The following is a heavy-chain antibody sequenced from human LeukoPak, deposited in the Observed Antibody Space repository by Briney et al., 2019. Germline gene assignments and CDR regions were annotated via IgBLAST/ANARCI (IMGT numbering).Heavy chain of an antibody. D-gene: IGHD4-23*01. V-gene: IGHV1-2*02. Sequence: GASVKVSCKASGYTFTGYYMHWVRQAPGQGLEWMGWINPNSGGTNYAQKFQGRVTMTRDTSISTAYMELSRLRSEDTAVYYCAREWLNDYGGTGWFDPWGQGTLVTVSS. J-gene: IGHJ5*02. CDR3: AREWLNDYGGTGWFDP. CDR1: GYTFTGYY. CDR2: INPNSGGT.